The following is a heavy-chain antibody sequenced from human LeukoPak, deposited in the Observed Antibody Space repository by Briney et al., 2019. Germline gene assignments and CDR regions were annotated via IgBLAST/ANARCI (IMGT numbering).Heavy chain of an antibody. V-gene: IGHV3-15*01. CDR2: IKSKTDGGTT. J-gene: IGHJ4*02. CDR3: TTLLYYYGSGSYYNRDY. Sequence: GGSLRLSCAASGFTFSNAWMSWVRQAPGKGLEWVGRIKSKTDGGTTDYAAPVKGRFTISRDDSKNTLYLQMNSLKTEDTAVYYCTTLLYYYGSGSYYNRDYWGQETLVTVSS. D-gene: IGHD3-10*01. CDR1: GFTFSNAW.